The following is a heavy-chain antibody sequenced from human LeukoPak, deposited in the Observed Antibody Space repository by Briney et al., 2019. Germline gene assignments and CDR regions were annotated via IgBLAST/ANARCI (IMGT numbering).Heavy chain of an antibody. V-gene: IGHV4-31*03. J-gene: IGHJ1*01. CDR3: ARDHPQKVKH. Sequence: SETLSLTCTVSGGSISSGGYYWSWIRQHPGKGLEWIGYIYYSGSTYYNPSLKSRVTISVDTSKNQFSLKLSSVTAADTAVYYCARDHPQKVKHWGQGTLVTVSS. CDR2: IYYSGST. CDR1: GGSISSGGYY.